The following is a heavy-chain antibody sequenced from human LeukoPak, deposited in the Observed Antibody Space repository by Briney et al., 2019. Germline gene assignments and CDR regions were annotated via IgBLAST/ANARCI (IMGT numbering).Heavy chain of an antibody. CDR3: ARDGASVVYYYYYGMDV. V-gene: IGHV1-18*01. J-gene: IGHJ6*02. D-gene: IGHD2-15*01. CDR1: GYTFTSYG. CDR2: ISAYNGNT. Sequence: ASVKVSCKASGYTFTSYGISWVRQAPGQGLEWTGWISAYNGNTNYAQKLQGRVTMTTDTSTSTAYMELRSLRSDDTAVYYCARDGASVVYYYYYGMDVWGQGTTVTVSS.